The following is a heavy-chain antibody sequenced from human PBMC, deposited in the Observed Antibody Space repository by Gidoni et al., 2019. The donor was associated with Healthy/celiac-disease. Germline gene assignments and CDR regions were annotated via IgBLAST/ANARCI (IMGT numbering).Heavy chain of an antibody. V-gene: IGHV3-23*01. CDR2: IRGSGGST. CDR3: AKDRVYYDILTGYHKYNWFDP. CDR1: GFTFSSYA. J-gene: IGHJ5*02. D-gene: IGHD3-9*01. Sequence: EVQLLESGGGLVQPGGSLRLSCAASGFTFSSYAMSWVRQAPGKGLGWVSAIRGSGGSTYYADSVKGRFTISRDNSKNTLYLQMNSLRAEDTAVYYCAKDRVYYDILTGYHKYNWFDPWGQGTLVTVSS.